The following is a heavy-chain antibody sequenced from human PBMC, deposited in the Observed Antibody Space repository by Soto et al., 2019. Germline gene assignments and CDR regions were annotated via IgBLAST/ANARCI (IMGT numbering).Heavy chain of an antibody. Sequence: GGSLRLSCAASGFTFSSYSMNWVRQAPGKGLEWVSSISSSSSYIYYADSVKGRFTISRDNAKNSLYLQMNSLRAEDTAVYYCARIPPIVVVAAELDDAFDIWGQGTMVTVSS. J-gene: IGHJ3*02. CDR2: ISSSSSYI. CDR1: GFTFSSYS. D-gene: IGHD2-15*01. V-gene: IGHV3-21*03. CDR3: ARIPPIVVVAAELDDAFDI.